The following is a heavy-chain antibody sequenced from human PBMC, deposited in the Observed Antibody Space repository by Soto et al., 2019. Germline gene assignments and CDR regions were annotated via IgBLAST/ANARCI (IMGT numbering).Heavy chain of an antibody. CDR3: TRRVKLAIDS. J-gene: IGHJ4*02. V-gene: IGHV3-48*03. Sequence: GGSLRLSCVASGFCFRNYEMNWVRQAPGKGLEWLSYISSSGSTMYYADSVKGRFTISRDNAKNSLSLQINSLRAEDTALYYCTRRVKLAIDSWGQVTQVTVPS. CDR1: GFCFRNYE. CDR2: ISSSGSTM. D-gene: IGHD6-13*01.